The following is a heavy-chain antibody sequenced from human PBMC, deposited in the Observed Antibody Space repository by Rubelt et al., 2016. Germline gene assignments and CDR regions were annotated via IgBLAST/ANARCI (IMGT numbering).Heavy chain of an antibody. V-gene: IGHV3-21*05. CDR1: GFTLSTYS. Sequence: EVQLVESGGGLVQPGGSLRLSCAASGFTLSTYSMNWVRQAPGKGLEWVSYISRSSNYICYADSVQGRFTISRDNAKNSLYLQMNSLRAEDTAVDYWARVACSSTCLVDYWGQGTLVTVSS. CDR3: ARVACSSTCLVDY. CDR2: ISRSSNYI. J-gene: IGHJ4*02. D-gene: IGHD2-2*01.